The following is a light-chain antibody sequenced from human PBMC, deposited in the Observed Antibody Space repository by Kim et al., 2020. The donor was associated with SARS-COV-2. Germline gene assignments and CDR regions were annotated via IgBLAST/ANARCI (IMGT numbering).Light chain of an antibody. CDR2: DVT. V-gene: IGLV2-14*04. CDR3: NSYTGDSTWV. CDR1: SSDVSDYNY. J-gene: IGLJ3*02. Sequence: GQSITISCTGTSSDVSDYNYVSWYQQHPGKAPKLMIYDVTKRPSGVSYRFSGSKSGYTASLTISGLQAEDEADYYCNSYTGDSTWVFGGGTQLTVL.